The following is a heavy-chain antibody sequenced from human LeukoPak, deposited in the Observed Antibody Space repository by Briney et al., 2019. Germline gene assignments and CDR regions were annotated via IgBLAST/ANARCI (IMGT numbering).Heavy chain of an antibody. Sequence: GASVKVSCKASGGTFSSYAISWVRQAPGQGLEWTGGIIPIFGTANYAQKFQGRVTITADKSTSTAYMELSSLRSEDTAVYYCARALPTDLQSSDYWGQGTLVTVSS. J-gene: IGHJ4*02. CDR3: ARALPTDLQSSDY. V-gene: IGHV1-69*06. D-gene: IGHD1-26*01. CDR2: IIPIFGTA. CDR1: GGTFSSYA.